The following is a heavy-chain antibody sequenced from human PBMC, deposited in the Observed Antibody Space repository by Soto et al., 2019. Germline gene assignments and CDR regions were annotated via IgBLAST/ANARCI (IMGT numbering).Heavy chain of an antibody. D-gene: IGHD3-10*01. V-gene: IGHV4-4*02. CDR1: RGAIISTNW. CDR2: IYHRGCT. J-gene: IGHJ4*02. CDR3: ARGHVLLWFGETYYFDY. Sequence: SVRLSLTCAVARGAIISTNWWSWGRQLPGKGLEGIGGIYHRGCTNYIPSLKSRVTISVDKSKNQFSLKLSSVTAADTAVYYCARGHVLLWFGETYYFDYWGQGTLVTVS.